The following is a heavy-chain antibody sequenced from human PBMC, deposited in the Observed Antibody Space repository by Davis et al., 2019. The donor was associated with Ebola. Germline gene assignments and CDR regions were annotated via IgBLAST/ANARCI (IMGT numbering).Heavy chain of an antibody. V-gene: IGHV4-39*07. J-gene: IGHJ4*02. CDR1: GGSISSSSYY. CDR2: INHSGST. D-gene: IGHD6-13*01. Sequence: PSETLSLTCTVSGGSISSSSYYWSWIRQPPGKGLEWIGEINHSGSTNYNPSLKSRVTISVDTSKNQFSLKLSSVTAADTAVYYCARGRGAAAHYWGQGTLVTVSS. CDR3: ARGRGAAAHY.